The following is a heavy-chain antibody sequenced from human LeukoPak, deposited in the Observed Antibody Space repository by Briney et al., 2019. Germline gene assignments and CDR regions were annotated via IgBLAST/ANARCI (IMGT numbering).Heavy chain of an antibody. CDR3: ARALSASESLFYFDY. Sequence: SETLSLTCTVSGGSISSDDHYWNWIRQPPGKGLEWIGYIYYSGSTSYSPSLKSRVSMSLDTSKNQFSLKLSSVIAADTAVYYCARALSASESLFYFDYWGQGTLVTVSS. CDR1: GGSISSDDHY. J-gene: IGHJ4*02. V-gene: IGHV4-30-4*01. D-gene: IGHD1-14*01. CDR2: IYYSGST.